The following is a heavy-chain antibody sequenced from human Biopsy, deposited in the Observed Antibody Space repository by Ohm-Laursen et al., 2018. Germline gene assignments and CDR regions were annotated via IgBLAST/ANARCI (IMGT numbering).Heavy chain of an antibody. Sequence: SVTVSCKAPGGTFSNYGVNWVRQAPGQGLEWLGGNIPILGTGNYAQKFQDKVTVAADTSTSTATMELRSLRSDDTAVYYCATKLTGYFHHWGQGTLAIVSS. CDR1: GGTFSNYG. D-gene: IGHD3-9*01. J-gene: IGHJ1*01. V-gene: IGHV1-69*06. CDR2: NIPILGTG. CDR3: ATKLTGYFHH.